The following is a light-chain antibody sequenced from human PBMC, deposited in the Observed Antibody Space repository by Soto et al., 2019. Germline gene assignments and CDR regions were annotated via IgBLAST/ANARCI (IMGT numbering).Light chain of an antibody. CDR2: DVN. V-gene: IGLV2-14*01. J-gene: IGLJ2*01. CDR3: SSYTSSSPNVV. Sequence: QSALTQPASVSGSPGQSITIPCTGTSGDVGGYNYLAGYQQHQGKAPKLMIYDVNNRPSGVSNRFSGSKSGNTASLAISGPQAEDEGDYYCSSYTSSSPNVVFGGGTQLTV. CDR1: SGDVGGYNY.